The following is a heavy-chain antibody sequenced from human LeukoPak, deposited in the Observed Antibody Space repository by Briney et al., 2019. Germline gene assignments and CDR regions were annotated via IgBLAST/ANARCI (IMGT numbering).Heavy chain of an antibody. CDR3: ARVKVAGTYYYYYYMDV. J-gene: IGHJ6*03. D-gene: IGHD6-19*01. Sequence: PSETLSLTCTVSGGSISNYYWSWIRQPPGKGLEWIGYIYYSGSTNYNPSLKSRVAISVDTSKNQFSLKLSSVTAADTAVYYCARVKVAGTYYYYYYMDVWGKGTTVTISS. CDR2: IYYSGST. CDR1: GGSISNYY. V-gene: IGHV4-59*01.